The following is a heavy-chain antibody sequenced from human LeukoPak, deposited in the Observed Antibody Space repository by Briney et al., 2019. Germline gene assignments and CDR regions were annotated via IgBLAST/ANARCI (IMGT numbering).Heavy chain of an antibody. D-gene: IGHD1-26*01. CDR2: INPNSGGT. CDR3: ARINSGGYYGLSDY. J-gene: IGHJ4*02. V-gene: IGHV1-2*02. CDR1: GYTFTGYY. Sequence: ASVKVSCKASGYTFTGYYMHWVRQAPGQGLEWMGWINPNSGGTNYAQKFQGRVTMTRDTSISTAYMELSRLRSDDTAVYYCARINSGGYYGLSDYWGQGTLVTVSS.